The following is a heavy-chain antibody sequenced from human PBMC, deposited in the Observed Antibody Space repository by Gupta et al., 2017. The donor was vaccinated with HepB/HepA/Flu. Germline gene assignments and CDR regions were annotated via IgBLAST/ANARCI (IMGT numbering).Heavy chain of an antibody. CDR2: ISGTSSTI. CDR1: GFTFSTYG. CDR3: ARVCSSTSSIYYYYMDV. Sequence: EVQLVESGGGLVQPGGSLRLSCAGSGFTFSTYGINWVRQAPGKGLEWVSYISGTSSTIYYADSVKGRFIISRNNAENSLYLQMNSLRDDDTAVYYCARVCSSTSSIYYYYMDVWGKGTTVTVSS. J-gene: IGHJ6*03. V-gene: IGHV3-48*02. D-gene: IGHD2-2*01.